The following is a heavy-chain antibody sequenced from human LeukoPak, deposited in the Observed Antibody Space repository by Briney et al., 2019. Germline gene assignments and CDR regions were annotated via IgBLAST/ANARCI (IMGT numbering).Heavy chain of an antibody. D-gene: IGHD4-17*01. CDR2: IYYSGST. Sequence: SETLSLTCTVSGGSISSYYWSWIRQPPGKGLEWIGYIYYSGSTNYNPSLKSRVTISVDTSTSQFSLKLSSVTAADTAVYYCARTTGYGAADFDYWGQGTLVTVSS. CDR3: ARTTGYGAADFDY. J-gene: IGHJ4*02. V-gene: IGHV4-59*01. CDR1: GGSISSYY.